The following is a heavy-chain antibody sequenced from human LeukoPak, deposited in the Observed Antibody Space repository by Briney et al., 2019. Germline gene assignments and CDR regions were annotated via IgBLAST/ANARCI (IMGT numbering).Heavy chain of an antibody. D-gene: IGHD2-21*02. V-gene: IGHV1-3*01. J-gene: IGHJ4*02. CDR3: ARGGGRPATARAPVLYYFDY. CDR1: GYTFTSYA. CDR2: INAGNGNT. Sequence: GASVKVSCKASGYTFTSYAMHWVRQAPGQRLEWMGWINAGNGNTKYSQKFQGRVTITRDTSASTAYMELSSLRSEDTAVYYCARGGGRPATARAPVLYYFDYWGQGTLVTVSS.